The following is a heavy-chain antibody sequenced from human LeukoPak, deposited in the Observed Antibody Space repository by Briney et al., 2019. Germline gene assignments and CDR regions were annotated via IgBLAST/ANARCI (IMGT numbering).Heavy chain of an antibody. CDR2: ISSSGSTI. Sequence: LPGGSLILSCAASGFTFSSYEMNWVRQAPGKGLEWVSYISSSGSTIYYADSVKGRFTISRDNAKNSLYLQMNSLRAEDTAVYYCARERHMDTAMAYYFDYWGQGTLVTVSS. J-gene: IGHJ4*02. V-gene: IGHV3-48*03. CDR3: ARERHMDTAMAYYFDY. CDR1: GFTFSSYE. D-gene: IGHD5-18*01.